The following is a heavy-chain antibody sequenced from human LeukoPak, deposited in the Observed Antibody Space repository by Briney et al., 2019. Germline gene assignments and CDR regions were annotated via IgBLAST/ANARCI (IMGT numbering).Heavy chain of an antibody. CDR1: GHTFTGYY. CDR3: ARDPNLSLYYYDSSGYPKYYYYGMDV. CDR2: INPNSGGT. J-gene: IGHJ6*02. D-gene: IGHD3-22*01. V-gene: IGHV1-2*06. Sequence: ASVKVSCKASGHTFTGYYMHWVRQAPGQGLEWMGRINPNSGGTNYAQKFQGRVTMTRDTSISTAYMELRRLSSDDTAVYYCARDPNLSLYYYDSSGYPKYYYYGMDVWGQGTTVTVSS.